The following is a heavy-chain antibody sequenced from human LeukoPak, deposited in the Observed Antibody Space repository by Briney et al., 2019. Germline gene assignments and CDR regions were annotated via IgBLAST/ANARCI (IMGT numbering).Heavy chain of an antibody. Sequence: GGSLRLSCAASGFTFSSSAMSWVRQVPGKGLEWVSGISASGGSTYYADSVRGRFTISRDNSKNTLYVQMSSLRAEDTAVYYCATAPPPIQLWFFDYWGQGTLVTVSS. J-gene: IGHJ4*02. CDR3: ATAPPPIQLWFFDY. V-gene: IGHV3-23*01. CDR1: GFTFSSSA. D-gene: IGHD5-18*01. CDR2: ISASGGST.